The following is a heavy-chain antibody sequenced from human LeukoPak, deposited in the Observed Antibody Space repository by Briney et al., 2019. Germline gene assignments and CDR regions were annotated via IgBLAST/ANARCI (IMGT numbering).Heavy chain of an antibody. D-gene: IGHD6-19*01. CDR1: GFTFSSYA. J-gene: IGHJ4*02. V-gene: IGHV3-30*04. Sequence: PGRSLRLSCAASGFTFSSYAMRWARQAPGKGLKWVAYIRYDGGNKIYADSVKGRFTISRDNSRNTVYLQTISLRPEDTAVYYCAKDSSAWSFDYWGQGTLVTVSS. CDR2: IRYDGGNK. CDR3: AKDSSAWSFDY.